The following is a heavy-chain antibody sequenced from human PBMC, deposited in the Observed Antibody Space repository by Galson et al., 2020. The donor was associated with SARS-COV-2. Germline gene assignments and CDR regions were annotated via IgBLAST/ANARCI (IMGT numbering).Heavy chain of an antibody. V-gene: IGHV3-7*01. D-gene: IGHD2-2*01. J-gene: IGHJ3*02. Sequence: QLGESLKISCAASGFTFSSYWMSWVRQAPGKGLEWVANIKQDGSEKYYVDSVKGRFTISRDNAKNSLYLQMNSLRAEDMAVYYCARVESPGYCSSTSCRQAAFDIWGQGTMVTVSS. CDR3: ARVESPGYCSSTSCRQAAFDI. CDR1: GFTFSSYW. CDR2: IKQDGSEK.